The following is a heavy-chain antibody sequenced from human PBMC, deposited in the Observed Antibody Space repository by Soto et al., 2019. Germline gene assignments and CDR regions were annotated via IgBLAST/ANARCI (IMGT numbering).Heavy chain of an antibody. CDR2: ISAYNGNT. CDR3: ARDPPPPDY. CDR1: GYTFGRYA. J-gene: IGHJ4*02. V-gene: IGHV1-18*01. Sequence: ASAKVSCKASGYTFGRYAISWMRQAPGQGLEWMGWISAYNGNTNYAQKLQGRVTMTTDTSTSTAYMELRSLRSDDTAVYYCARDPPPPDYWGQGTLVTVSS.